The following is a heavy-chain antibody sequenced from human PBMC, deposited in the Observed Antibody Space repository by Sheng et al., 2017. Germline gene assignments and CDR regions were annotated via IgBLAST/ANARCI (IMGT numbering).Heavy chain of an antibody. J-gene: IGHJ4*02. V-gene: IGHV4-34*01. CDR1: GGSFSGYY. CDR2: INHSGST. D-gene: IGHD3-22*01. Sequence: QVQLQQWGAGLLKPSETLSLTCAVYGGSFSGYYWSWIRQPPGKGLEWIGEINHSGSTNSNPSLKSRVTISVDTSKNQFSLKLSSVTAADTAVYYCARVFRGYYDSSGYYYVEPGSFDYWGQGTLVTVSS. CDR3: ARVFRGYYDSSGYYYVEPGSFDY.